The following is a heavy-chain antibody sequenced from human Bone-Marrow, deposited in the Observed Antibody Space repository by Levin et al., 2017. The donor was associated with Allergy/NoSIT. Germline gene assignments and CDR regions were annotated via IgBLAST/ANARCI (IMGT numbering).Heavy chain of an antibody. CDR3: TTVTSSRGFRTHFS. Sequence: PGGSLRLSCAASGFTFTDAWMSWVRQAPGKGLEWVGRIKTRTDGGTTAYGAPVNGRFIISRDDSKNTLYLQMSSLTTEDTGLYYCTTVTSSRGFRTHFSWGQGTLVTVSS. V-gene: IGHV3-15*01. CDR1: GFTFTDAW. CDR2: IKTRTDGGTT. J-gene: IGHJ5*02. D-gene: IGHD2-2*01.